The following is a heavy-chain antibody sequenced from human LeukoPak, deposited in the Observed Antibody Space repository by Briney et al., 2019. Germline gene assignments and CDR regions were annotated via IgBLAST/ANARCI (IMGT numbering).Heavy chain of an antibody. Sequence: GGSLRLSCAASGFTFYDYTIHWVRQAPGKGLEWVSLISWDGGSTYYADSVKGRFTISRDNSKNSLYLQMNSLRTEDTALYYCAVDAFDIWGQGTMVTVSS. V-gene: IGHV3-43*01. CDR3: AVDAFDI. CDR1: GFTFYDYT. CDR2: ISWDGGST. J-gene: IGHJ3*02.